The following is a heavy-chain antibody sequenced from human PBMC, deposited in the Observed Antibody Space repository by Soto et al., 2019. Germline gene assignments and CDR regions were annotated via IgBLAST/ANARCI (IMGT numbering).Heavy chain of an antibody. Sequence: EVQLVESGGGLVQPGGSLRLSCAASGFTVSSNYMSWVRQAPGKGLEWVSVIYSGGSTYYADSVKGRFTISRDNSKNTLYLQMNSLRAEDTAVYHCARDLSYCSSTSCYPGWFDPWGHGTLVTVSS. V-gene: IGHV3-66*01. J-gene: IGHJ5*02. D-gene: IGHD2-2*01. CDR1: GFTVSSNY. CDR3: ARDLSYCSSTSCYPGWFDP. CDR2: IYSGGST.